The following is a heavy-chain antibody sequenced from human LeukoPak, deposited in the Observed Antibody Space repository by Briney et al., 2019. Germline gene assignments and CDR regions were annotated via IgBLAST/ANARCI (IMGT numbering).Heavy chain of an antibody. CDR2: ISYSGTT. Sequence: SETLSLTCTVSGGSISNYYWSWIRQPPGKGLEWIGYISYSGTTNYNPPLKSRLTISVDTSKNQFSLKLSSVTAADAAVYYCARSIPHSSTWYSDYWGQGTLVTVSS. CDR3: ARSIPHSSTWYSDY. J-gene: IGHJ4*02. V-gene: IGHV4-59*08. CDR1: GGSISNYY. D-gene: IGHD6-13*01.